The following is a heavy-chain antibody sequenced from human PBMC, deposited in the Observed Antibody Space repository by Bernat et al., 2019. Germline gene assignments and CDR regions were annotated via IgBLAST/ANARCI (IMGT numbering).Heavy chain of an antibody. D-gene: IGHD6-6*01. CDR3: ASHTFEYSSSSGWFDP. CDR1: GGSISSSSYY. CDR2: IYYSGST. J-gene: IGHJ5*02. V-gene: IGHV4-39*01. Sequence: QLQLQESGPGLVKPSETLSLTCTVSGGSISSSSYYWGWIRQPPGKGLEWIGSIYYSGSTYYNPSLKSRVTISVDTSKNQFSLKLSSVTAADTAVYYCASHTFEYSSSSGWFDPWGQGTLVTVSS.